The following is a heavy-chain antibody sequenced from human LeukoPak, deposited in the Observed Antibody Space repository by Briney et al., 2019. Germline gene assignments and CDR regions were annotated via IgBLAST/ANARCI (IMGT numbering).Heavy chain of an antibody. Sequence: GGSLRLSCAASGFTFSSYSMNWVRQAPGKGLEWVSYISSSSSTIYYADSVKGRFTISRDNAKNSLYLQMSSLRAEDTAVYYCARVVTVDTAMATFYYYYYGMDVWGQGTTVTVSS. CDR2: ISSSSSTI. V-gene: IGHV3-48*01. D-gene: IGHD5-18*01. CDR3: ARVVTVDTAMATFYYYYYGMDV. J-gene: IGHJ6*02. CDR1: GFTFSSYS.